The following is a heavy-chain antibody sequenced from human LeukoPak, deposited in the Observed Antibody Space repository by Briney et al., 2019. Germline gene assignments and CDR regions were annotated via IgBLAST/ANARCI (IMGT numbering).Heavy chain of an antibody. CDR3: ARNYGSITIFGVVITDAFDI. V-gene: IGHV3-48*01. CDR2: ISSSSSTI. Sequence: SGGSLRLSCAASGFTFSSYSMNWVRQAAGKGLEWVSYISSSSSTIYYADSVKGRFTISRDNAKNSLYLQMNSLRAEDTAVYYCARNYGSITIFGVVITDAFDIWGQGTMVTVSS. J-gene: IGHJ3*02. D-gene: IGHD3-3*01. CDR1: GFTFSSYS.